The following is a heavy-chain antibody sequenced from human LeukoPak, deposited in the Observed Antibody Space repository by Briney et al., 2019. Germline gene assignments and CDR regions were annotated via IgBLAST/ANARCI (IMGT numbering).Heavy chain of an antibody. V-gene: IGHV4-30-4*01. CDR3: ARHSVDFWSGSPTQYMDV. D-gene: IGHD3-3*01. Sequence: SQTLSLTCTVSGGSISSGDYYWSWIRQPPGKGLEWIRYIYYSGSTYYNPSLKSRVTISVDTSKNQFSLKLSSVTAADTAVYYCARHSVDFWSGSPTQYMDVWGKGTTVTVSS. CDR2: IYYSGST. J-gene: IGHJ6*03. CDR1: GGSISSGDYY.